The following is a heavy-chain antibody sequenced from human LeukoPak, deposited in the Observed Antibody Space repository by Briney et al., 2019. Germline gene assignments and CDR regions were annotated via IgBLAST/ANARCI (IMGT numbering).Heavy chain of an antibody. CDR3: ARSVGELLFSGAFDI. D-gene: IGHD3-10*01. Sequence: GGSLRLSCAASEFTVSNNYMSWVRQAPGKGLEWVSVIYSGGSTYSADSVKGRFTISRDNSKNTLYLQMNSLSAEDTAVYYCARSVGELLFSGAFDIWGQGTMVTVSS. J-gene: IGHJ3*02. V-gene: IGHV3-66*01. CDR2: IYSGGST. CDR1: EFTVSNNY.